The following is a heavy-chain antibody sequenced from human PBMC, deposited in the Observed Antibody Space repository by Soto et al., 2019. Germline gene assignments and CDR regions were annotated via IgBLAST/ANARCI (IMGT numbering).Heavy chain of an antibody. Sequence: SETLSLTCAVSGYSISSGYYWGWIRQPPGKGLEWIGSIYHSGSTYYNPSLKSRVTISVDTSKNQLSLKLSSVTAADTAVYYCARFWEDGMDVWGQGTTVTVSS. J-gene: IGHJ6*02. CDR1: GYSISSGYY. CDR2: IYHSGST. D-gene: IGHD1-26*01. V-gene: IGHV4-38-2*01. CDR3: ARFWEDGMDV.